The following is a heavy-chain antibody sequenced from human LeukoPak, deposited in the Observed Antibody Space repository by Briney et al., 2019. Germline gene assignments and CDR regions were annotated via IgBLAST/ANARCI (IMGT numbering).Heavy chain of an antibody. CDR2: IYYSGTT. CDR1: GGSISSGGYY. D-gene: IGHD4-11*01. J-gene: IGHJ4*02. V-gene: IGHV4-61*08. Sequence: SETLSLTCTVSGGSISSGGYYWSWIRQHPGKGLEWIGYIYYSGTTNYIPSLKSRVTISVDTSKNQFSLKLSSVTAADTAVYYCARRNLDYSTHFDYWGQGTLVTVSS. CDR3: ARRNLDYSTHFDY.